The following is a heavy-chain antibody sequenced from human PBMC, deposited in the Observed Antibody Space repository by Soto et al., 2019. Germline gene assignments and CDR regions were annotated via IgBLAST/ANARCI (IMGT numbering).Heavy chain of an antibody. CDR3: ARDSVTGTLDY. Sequence: PGGSLRLSCAASGFTFSSYAMHWVRQAPGKGLEWVAVISYDGSNKYYADSVKGRFTISRDNSKNTLYLQMNSLRAEDTAVYYCARDSVTGTLDYWGQGTLVTVSS. J-gene: IGHJ4*02. CDR2: ISYDGSNK. CDR1: GFTFSSYA. V-gene: IGHV3-30-3*01. D-gene: IGHD1-20*01.